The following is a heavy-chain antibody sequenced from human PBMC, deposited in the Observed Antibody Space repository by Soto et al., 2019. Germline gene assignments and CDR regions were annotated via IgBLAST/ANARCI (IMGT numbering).Heavy chain of an antibody. D-gene: IGHD6-13*01. J-gene: IGHJ6*02. CDR3: ATLPGIADQYGMDV. V-gene: IGHV3-30*03. Sequence: PGGSLRLSCAAPGFTFSSYGMHWVRQAPGKGLEWVAVISYDGSNKYYADSVKGRFTISRDNSKNTLYLQMNSLRAEDTAVYYCATLPGIADQYGMDVWGQGTTVTVSS. CDR1: GFTFSSYG. CDR2: ISYDGSNK.